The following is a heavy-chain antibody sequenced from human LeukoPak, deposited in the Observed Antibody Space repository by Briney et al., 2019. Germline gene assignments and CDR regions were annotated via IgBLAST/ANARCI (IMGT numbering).Heavy chain of an antibody. CDR3: ARDLADGYCSSTSCYGVEGY. D-gene: IGHD2-2*01. CDR1: GGSISSSSYY. V-gene: IGHV4-39*07. CDR2: IYYSGST. J-gene: IGHJ4*02. Sequence: PSETLSLTCTVSGGSISSSSYYWGWIRQPPGKGLEWIGSIYYSGSTYYNPSLKSRVTISVDTSKNQFSLKLSSVTAADTAVYYCARDLADGYCSSTSCYGVEGYWGQGTLVTVSS.